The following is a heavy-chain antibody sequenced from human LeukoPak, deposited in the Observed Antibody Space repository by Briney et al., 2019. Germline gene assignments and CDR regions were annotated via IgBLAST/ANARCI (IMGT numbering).Heavy chain of an antibody. J-gene: IGHJ6*02. CDR1: GGSISSYY. CDR2: IYYSGST. V-gene: IGHV4-59*01. Sequence: SETLSLTCTVSGGSISSYYWSWIRQPPGKGLEWIGYIYYSGSTNYNPSLKSRVTISVDTSKNQFTLKLSSVTAADTAVYYCARDSQLVRSYYYYGMDVWGQGTTATVSS. CDR3: ARDSQLVRSYYYYGMDV. D-gene: IGHD6-13*01.